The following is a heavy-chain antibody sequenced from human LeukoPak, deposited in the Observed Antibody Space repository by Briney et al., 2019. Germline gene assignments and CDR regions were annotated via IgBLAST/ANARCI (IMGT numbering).Heavy chain of an antibody. CDR3: AKIGVIGHWYYDL. D-gene: IGHD3/OR15-3a*01. CDR2: ISSGSDYT. V-gene: IGHV3-23*01. CDR1: GFAFNFYA. J-gene: IGHJ2*01. Sequence: GGSLRLSCSASGFAFNFYAMSWVRQGPGKGREGGSSISSGSDYTFYAHSVRGRLTSFRDNSKNAMYLQMNSLRVGDTAVYYCAKIGVIGHWYYDLWGGGTLVTVSS.